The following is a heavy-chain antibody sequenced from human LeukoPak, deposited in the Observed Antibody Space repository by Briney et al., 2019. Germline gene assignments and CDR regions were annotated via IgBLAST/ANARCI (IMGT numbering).Heavy chain of an antibody. V-gene: IGHV4-39*07. J-gene: IGHJ4*02. CDR2: FSYDGST. D-gene: IGHD5-12*01. CDR3: ARGFDSKSTYFDY. CDR1: GGSISSNSYY. Sequence: SETLSLTCTVSGGSISSNSYYWGWIRQPPGKGLEWIGGFSYDGSTYDNPSLKSRVTMSLDTSKNQFSLRLTSVTAADTAVYYCARGFDSKSTYFDYWGQGTLVTVSS.